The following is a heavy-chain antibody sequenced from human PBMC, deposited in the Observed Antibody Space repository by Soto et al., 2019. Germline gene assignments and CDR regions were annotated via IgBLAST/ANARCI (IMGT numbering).Heavy chain of an antibody. Sequence: QVQLVQSGTEVKKPGASVKVSCKASGYTFTSYGIHWVRQAPGQRLEWMGWINAANGDTKYSPKFKGRVAITRETSARTAYMELSSLGSEGTAVYYCVRRHVSATGSDWLDPWGQGTLVTVSS. D-gene: IGHD2-15*01. J-gene: IGHJ5*02. CDR3: VRRHVSATGSDWLDP. V-gene: IGHV1-3*01. CDR1: GYTFTSYG. CDR2: INAANGDT.